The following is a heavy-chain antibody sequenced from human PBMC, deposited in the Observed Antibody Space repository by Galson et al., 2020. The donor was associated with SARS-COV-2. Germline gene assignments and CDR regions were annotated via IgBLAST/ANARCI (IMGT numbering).Heavy chain of an antibody. CDR1: GYSISSGYY. CDR3: ARLPHCTSTSCFAPGFGVDV. D-gene: IGHD2-2*01. CDR2: MYPSGSP. J-gene: IGHJ6*02. V-gene: IGHV4-38-2*01. Sequence: ASETLSLTCAVSGYSISSGYYWGWIRQPPGKGLEWIGSMYPSGSPYYNPSLKSRVTISVDTSKNHFSLNLRSVTAADTAVYYCARLPHCTSTSCFAPGFGVDVWGQGTTVAVPS.